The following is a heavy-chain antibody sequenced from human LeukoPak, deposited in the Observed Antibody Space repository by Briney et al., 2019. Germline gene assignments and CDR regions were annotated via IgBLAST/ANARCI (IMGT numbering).Heavy chain of an antibody. CDR1: GFTFSSYE. D-gene: IGHD2-21*02. V-gene: IGHV3-48*01. J-gene: IGHJ4*02. Sequence: GGSLRLSCAASGFTFSSYEMNWVRQAPGKGLEWVSYISSSSSTIYYADSVKGRFTISRDNAKNSLYLQMNSLRAEDTAVYYCARDFAYCGGDCYSVYWGQGTLVTVSS. CDR3: ARDFAYCGGDCYSVY. CDR2: ISSSSSTI.